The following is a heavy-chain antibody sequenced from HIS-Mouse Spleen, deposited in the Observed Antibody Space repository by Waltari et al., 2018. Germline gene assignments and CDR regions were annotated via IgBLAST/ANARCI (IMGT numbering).Heavy chain of an antibody. V-gene: IGHV4-59*01. CDR3: ARASRDLLLPRYFDL. CDR2: YYSGST. J-gene: IGHJ2*01. Sequence: QVQLQESGPGLVKPSETLSLTCTVSGGSISSYYWSWIRQPPGKGLDWIGYYSGSTNYTPTLKSRVTNAGDTSKDQFSLKLSSVTAADTAVYDCARASRDLLLPRYFDLWGRGTLVTVSS. CDR1: GGSISSYY.